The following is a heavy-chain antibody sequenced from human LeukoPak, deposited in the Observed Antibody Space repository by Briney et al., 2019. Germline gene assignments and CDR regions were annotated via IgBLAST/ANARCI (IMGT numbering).Heavy chain of an antibody. J-gene: IGHJ3*02. CDR1: GGSISSYY. CDR3: AREPAHDGFDI. V-gene: IGHV4-59*12. Sequence: KPSETLSLTGAVSGGSISSYYWSWIRQPPGRGLEWIGSIHYSGSTSYNSSLRSRVTTSLDTSKNQFSLRLSSVTAADTAVYFCAREPAHDGFDIWGQGTMVTVSS. D-gene: IGHD2-2*01. CDR2: IHYSGST.